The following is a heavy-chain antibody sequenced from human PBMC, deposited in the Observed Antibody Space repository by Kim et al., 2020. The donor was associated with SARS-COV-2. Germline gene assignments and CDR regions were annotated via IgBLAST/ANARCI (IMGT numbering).Heavy chain of an antibody. Sequence: ASVKVSCKASGDTFTTYGINWVRQAPGQGLEWMGWISASDGNTNYAQKLQGRVTMTSDTSTSTAYMELRSLRSDDTAVYYCASGIAAAGIYGSYGMDVWGQGTTVTVSS. CDR2: ISASDGNT. CDR1: GDTFTTYG. D-gene: IGHD6-13*01. V-gene: IGHV1-18*01. J-gene: IGHJ6*02. CDR3: ASGIAAAGIYGSYGMDV.